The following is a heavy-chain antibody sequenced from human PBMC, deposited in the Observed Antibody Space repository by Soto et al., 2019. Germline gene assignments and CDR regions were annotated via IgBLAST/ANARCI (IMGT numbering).Heavy chain of an antibody. CDR3: PRDKAIVVAPSALLNRFDY. Sequence: GASVKVSCKASGYTFTSYGISWVRRAPGQGLEWMGWISAYNGNTDYAQNVQGRVTMTTDTSTSTAYMELRSRRSAETAVYYCPRDKAIVVAPSALLNRFDYWGQGTLVTVPS. D-gene: IGHD2-2*01. CDR2: ISAYNGNT. J-gene: IGHJ4*02. V-gene: IGHV1-18*01. CDR1: GYTFTSYG.